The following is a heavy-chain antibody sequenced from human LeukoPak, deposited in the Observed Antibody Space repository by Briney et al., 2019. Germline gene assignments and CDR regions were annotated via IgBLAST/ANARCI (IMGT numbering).Heavy chain of an antibody. CDR3: ARDNSARDEAWWFNP. Sequence: ASVKLSCKAAGYSFTSYYMHWVRQPPGQGPELMGVISPSGGSTNYAQKFQGRVTLTRDMSTSTDYLALSSLRSEETAVYYCARDNSARDEAWWFNPWGQGTLVTVSS. D-gene: IGHD5-24*01. CDR2: ISPSGGST. CDR1: GYSFTSYY. V-gene: IGHV1-46*01. J-gene: IGHJ5*02.